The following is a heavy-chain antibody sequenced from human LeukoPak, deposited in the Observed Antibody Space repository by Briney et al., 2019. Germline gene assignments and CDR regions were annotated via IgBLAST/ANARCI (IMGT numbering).Heavy chain of an antibody. CDR3: TKGLSQLLLGVDHDPETLSHLDF. CDR2: ISGSGATT. J-gene: IGHJ4*02. V-gene: IGHV3-NL1*01. Sequence: PGGSLRLSCAASGFNFRTYAMHWVRQAPGKGLEWVAVISGSGATTYHADSVKGRFTISRDNSRNTLSLQMSSLRPEDTAVYYCTKGLSQLLLGVDHDPETLSHLDFWGQGTLVTVSS. D-gene: IGHD2-2*01. CDR1: GFNFRTYA.